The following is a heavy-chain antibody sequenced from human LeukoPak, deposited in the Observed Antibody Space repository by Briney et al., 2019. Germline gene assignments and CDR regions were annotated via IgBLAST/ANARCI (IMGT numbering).Heavy chain of an antibody. CDR3: ATSSGSYYY. J-gene: IGHJ4*02. D-gene: IGHD1-26*01. CDR1: GGSISSSSYY. Sequence: SETLSLTCTVSGGSISSSSYYWGWIRQPPGKGLEWIGSMYYSGSTYYDPSLKSRVTMYVDTSKNQFSLKLSSVTAADTAVYYCATSSGSYYYWGQGTLVTVSS. CDR2: MYYSGST. V-gene: IGHV4-39*01.